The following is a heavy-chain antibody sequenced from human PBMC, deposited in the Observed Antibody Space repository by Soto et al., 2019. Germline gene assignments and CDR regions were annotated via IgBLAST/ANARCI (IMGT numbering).Heavy chain of an antibody. J-gene: IGHJ4*02. D-gene: IGHD3-22*01. CDR1: GYSFSSSA. Sequence: QIQLVQSGAEVKQPGASVKVSCKASGYSFSSSAISWLRQAPGQGLEWMGWISGYNGNTRYAQKFQGRVTVTTDTSTSTVYMELRSPRSDDTAVYYCARAPDYYDSSGYMDFWGQGTLVTVS. CDR3: ARAPDYYDSSGYMDF. CDR2: ISGYNGNT. V-gene: IGHV1-18*01.